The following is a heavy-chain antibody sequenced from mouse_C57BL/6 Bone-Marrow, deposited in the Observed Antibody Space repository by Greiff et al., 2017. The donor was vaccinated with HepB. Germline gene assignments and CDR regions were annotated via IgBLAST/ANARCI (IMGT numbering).Heavy chain of an antibody. V-gene: IGHV1-54*01. CDR3: ARGDYYGSSLDY. CDR1: GYAFTNYL. Sequence: LQGSGAELVRPGTSVKVSCKASGYAFTNYLIEWVKQRPGQGLEWIGVINPGSGGTNYNEKFKGKATLTADKSSSTAYMQLSSLTSEDSAVYFCARGDYYGSSLDYWGQGTTLTVSS. D-gene: IGHD1-1*01. CDR2: INPGSGGT. J-gene: IGHJ2*01.